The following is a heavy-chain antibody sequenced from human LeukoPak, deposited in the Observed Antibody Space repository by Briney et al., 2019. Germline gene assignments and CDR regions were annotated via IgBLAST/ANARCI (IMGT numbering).Heavy chain of an antibody. CDR2: ISNSGST. Sequence: SETLSLTCTVSGGSIGGNSYWTWTRQPPGKGPEWIGHISNSGSTYYSPSLSSRVTISLDTSKNQFSLKLRSVTAADTAVYYCARGGASSIPLDYWGRGTLVTVSS. D-gene: IGHD1-26*01. J-gene: IGHJ4*02. CDR3: ARGGASSIPLDY. CDR1: GGSIGGNSY. V-gene: IGHV4-61*01.